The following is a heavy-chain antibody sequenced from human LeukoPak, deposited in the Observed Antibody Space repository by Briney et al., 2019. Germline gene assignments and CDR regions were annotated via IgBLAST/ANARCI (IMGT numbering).Heavy chain of an antibody. CDR1: GYTLTRYG. CDR2: ISGSNGNT. V-gene: IGHV1-18*01. Sequence: ASVKVSCKAFGYTLTRYGVSWVRQAPGQGLEWIGWISGSNGNTNYAQNFQGRVTMTTDSSTSTAYMELRSLRSDDTAVYYCVRSDRGTYYYFDYWGQGTLVTVSS. CDR3: VRSDRGTYYYFDY. J-gene: IGHJ4*02. D-gene: IGHD1-26*01.